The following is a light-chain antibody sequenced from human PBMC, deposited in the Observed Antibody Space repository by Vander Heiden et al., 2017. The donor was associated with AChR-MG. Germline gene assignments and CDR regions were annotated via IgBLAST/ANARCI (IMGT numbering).Light chain of an antibody. V-gene: IGKV2D-29*01. CDR3: RQSIQLPLT. CDR1: QSLVHSDGSTY. CDR2: EGF. J-gene: IGKJ4*01. Sequence: VLTQTPPSLSVNPGQSASISCKSSQSLVHSDGSTYLYWFLQKPGQPPQLLTSEGFHRFSGVPDRFSGSGSATDFTLKISRVESEDVGFYYCRQSIQLPLTFGGGTKVEIK.